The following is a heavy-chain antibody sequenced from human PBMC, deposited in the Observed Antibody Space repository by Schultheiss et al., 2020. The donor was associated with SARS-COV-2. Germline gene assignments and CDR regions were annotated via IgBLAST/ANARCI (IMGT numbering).Heavy chain of an antibody. D-gene: IGHD3-22*01. J-gene: IGHJ4*02. CDR3: ATYYYDSSGYPIDY. V-gene: IGHV4-39*01. CDR2: INHSGST. Sequence: GSLRLSCTVSGGSVSSGSYYWGWIRQPPGKGLEWIGEINHSGSTYYNPSLKSRVTISVDTSKNQFSLKLSSVTAADTAVYYCATYYYDSSGYPIDYWGQGTLVTVSS. CDR1: GGSVSSGSYY.